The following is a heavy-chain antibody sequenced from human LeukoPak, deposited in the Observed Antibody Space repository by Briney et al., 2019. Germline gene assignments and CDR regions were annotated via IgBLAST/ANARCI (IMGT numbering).Heavy chain of an antibody. CDR2: INHSGST. D-gene: IGHD6-19*01. CDR1: GGSFSGYY. J-gene: IGHJ4*02. Sequence: PSETLSLTCAVYGGSFSGYYWSWIRQPSGKGLEWIGEINHSGSTNYNPSLKSRVTISVDTSKNQFSLKLSSVTAADTAVYYCARGQKNSSGWYRVNYFDYWGQGTLVTVSS. V-gene: IGHV4-34*01. CDR3: ARGQKNSSGWYRVNYFDY.